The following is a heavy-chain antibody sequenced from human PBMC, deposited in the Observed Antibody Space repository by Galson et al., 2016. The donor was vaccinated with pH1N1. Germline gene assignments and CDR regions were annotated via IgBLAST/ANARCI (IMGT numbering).Heavy chain of an antibody. V-gene: IGHV3-30*18. CDR2: ISYDGRNE. D-gene: IGHD2-15*01. Sequence: SLRLSCAASGFTFSSFGMHWVRQAPGKGLEWVAVISYDGRNEYYADYVKGRFALSRDNSKNTMYMQMNSLRPEDTAMYYCAKATEFCRGGSCYANWFDPWGQGTLVTVSS. CDR1: GFTFSSFG. CDR3: AKATEFCRGGSCYANWFDP. J-gene: IGHJ5*02.